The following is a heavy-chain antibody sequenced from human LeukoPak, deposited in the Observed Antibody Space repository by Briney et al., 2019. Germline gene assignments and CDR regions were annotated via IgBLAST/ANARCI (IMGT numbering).Heavy chain of an antibody. V-gene: IGHV4-34*01. J-gene: IGHJ4*02. D-gene: IGHD6-13*01. CDR2: INHSGST. CDR3: ARGASSSWYSLWKF. CDR1: GGSFSGYY. Sequence: SETLSLTCAVYGGSFSGYYWSWIRQPPGKGLEWIGEINHSGSTNYNPSLKSRATISIDTSKNEVSLKLRSVTAADTAVYYCARGASSSWYSLWKFWGQGTLVTVSS.